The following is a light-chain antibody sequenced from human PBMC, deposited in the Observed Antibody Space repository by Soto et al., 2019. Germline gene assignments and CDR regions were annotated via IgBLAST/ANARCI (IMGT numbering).Light chain of an antibody. CDR3: QQHSSSPWT. J-gene: IGKJ1*01. Sequence: DIVLTQSPGTLSLSPGESAALPCRASQSVTSDYLVWYRQKPGQAPRLLIYAVSSRAAGIPDRFSGSGSGTDFTLTITRLEPEDSAVYYCQQHSSSPWTFGQGTRVEV. CDR1: QSVTSDY. CDR2: AVS. V-gene: IGKV3-20*01.